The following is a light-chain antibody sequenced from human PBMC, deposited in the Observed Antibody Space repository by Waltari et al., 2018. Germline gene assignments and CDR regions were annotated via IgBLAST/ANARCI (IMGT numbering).Light chain of an antibody. J-gene: IGKJ1*01. V-gene: IGKV3-20*01. CDR1: QGVVKY. CDR2: DAS. CDR3: QKYDILPAT. Sequence: EDELTPSLGALSLSTGERVTLPCRASQGVVKYLAWYQQRPGQAPRLLIYDASIRATGIPDRFSGSGYGTDFSLTISRLEPEDFAVYYCQKYDILPATFGQGTTVEIK.